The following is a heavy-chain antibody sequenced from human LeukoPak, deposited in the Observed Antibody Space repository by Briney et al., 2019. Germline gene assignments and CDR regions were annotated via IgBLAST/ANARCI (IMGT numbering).Heavy chain of an antibody. CDR3: ARDRGIAVAGTFDY. Sequence: PGGSLRLSCAASGFTFSSYWMSWVRQAPGKGLEWVSNIKQDGSEKYYVDSVKGRFTISRDNAKNSLYLQMNSLRAKDTAVYYCARDRGIAVAGTFDYWGQGTLVTVSS. V-gene: IGHV3-7*01. D-gene: IGHD6-19*01. CDR1: GFTFSSYW. J-gene: IGHJ4*02. CDR2: IKQDGSEK.